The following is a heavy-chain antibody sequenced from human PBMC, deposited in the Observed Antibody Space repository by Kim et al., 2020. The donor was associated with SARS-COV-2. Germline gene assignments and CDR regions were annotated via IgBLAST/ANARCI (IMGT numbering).Heavy chain of an antibody. J-gene: IGHJ6*01. D-gene: IGHD6-13*01. CDR2: INHSGST. CDR1: GGSFSGYY. CDR3: ARVMYSSSWRNNYYYYGM. Sequence: ETLSLTCAVYGGSFSGYYWSWIRQPPGKGLEWIGEINHSGSTNYNPSLKSRVTISVDTSKNQFSLKLSSVTAADTAVYYCARVMYSSSWRNNYYYYGM. V-gene: IGHV4-34*01.